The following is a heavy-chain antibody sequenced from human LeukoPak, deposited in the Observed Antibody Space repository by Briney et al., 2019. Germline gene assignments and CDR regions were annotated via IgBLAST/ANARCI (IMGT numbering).Heavy chain of an antibody. V-gene: IGHV3-21*01. Sequence: GGSLRLSCAASGFTFSSYSMNWVRQAPGKGLEWVSSISRSSSNMYYADSVKGRFTISRDNAKNSLYLQMNSLRAEDTAVYYCARDAALDYWGQGTLVTVSS. D-gene: IGHD2-15*01. CDR3: ARDAALDY. J-gene: IGHJ4*02. CDR1: GFTFSSYS. CDR2: ISRSSSNM.